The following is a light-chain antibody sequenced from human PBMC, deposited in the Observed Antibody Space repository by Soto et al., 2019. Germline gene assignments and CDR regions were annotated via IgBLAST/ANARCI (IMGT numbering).Light chain of an antibody. CDR1: SSKVGAGYD. V-gene: IGLV1-40*03. CDR2: ANK. CDR3: QSYDDIVTTG. Sequence: QSALTQPPSVFGAPGQRVTISCTGSSSKVGAGYDVHWYQQIPGTAPKLLIYANKNRPSGVPDRFSASKSGASASLAISGLQPEDEADYYCQSYDDIVTTGFGTGTKVTVL. J-gene: IGLJ1*01.